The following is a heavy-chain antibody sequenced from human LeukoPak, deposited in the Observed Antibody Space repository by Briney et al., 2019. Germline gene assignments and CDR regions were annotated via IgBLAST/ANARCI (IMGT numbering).Heavy chain of an antibody. CDR2: IWYDGSNK. Sequence: PGRSLRLSCAASGFTFSSYGMHWVRQAPGKGLEWVAVIWYDGSNKYYADPVKGRFTISRDNSKNTLYLQMSSLRAEDTAVYYCARETSATVTTDSDAFDIWGQGTMVTVSS. D-gene: IGHD4-17*01. CDR1: GFTFSSYG. V-gene: IGHV3-33*01. J-gene: IGHJ3*02. CDR3: ARETSATVTTDSDAFDI.